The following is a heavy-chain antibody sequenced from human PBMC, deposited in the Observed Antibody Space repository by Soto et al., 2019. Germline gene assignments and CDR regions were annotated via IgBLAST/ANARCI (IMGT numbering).Heavy chain of an antibody. Sequence: GESLKISCAASGFTLSDHYMDWVRQAPGKGLEWVARSRNKDHSYSREYAASVKGRFTISRDDSKNSLYLQMSSLKAEDTAVYYCVRGHWSFDYWGQGTVVTVSS. J-gene: IGHJ4*02. CDR3: VRGHWSFDY. D-gene: IGHD2-8*02. CDR2: SRNKDHSYSR. CDR1: GFTLSDHY. V-gene: IGHV3-72*01.